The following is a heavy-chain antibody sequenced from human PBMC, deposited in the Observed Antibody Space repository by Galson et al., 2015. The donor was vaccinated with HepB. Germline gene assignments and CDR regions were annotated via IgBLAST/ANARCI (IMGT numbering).Heavy chain of an antibody. CDR2: INHSGST. D-gene: IGHD2-2*01. V-gene: IGHV4-34*01. CDR3: ARVYGIVVVPAAIPSSGRLWYFDL. J-gene: IGHJ2*01. Sequence: ETLSLTCAVYGGSFSGYYWSWIRQPPGKGLGWIGEINHSGSTNYNPSLKSRVTISVDTSKNQFSLKLSSVTAADTAVYYCARVYGIVVVPAAIPSSGRLWYFDLWGRGTLVTVSS. CDR1: GGSFSGYY.